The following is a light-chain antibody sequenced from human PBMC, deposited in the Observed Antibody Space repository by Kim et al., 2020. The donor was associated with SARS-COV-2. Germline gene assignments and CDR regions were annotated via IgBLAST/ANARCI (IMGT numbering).Light chain of an antibody. V-gene: IGKV2-30*02. Sequence: DAVMTQSPLSLPVTLGQPASISCRSSQSLVRSDGNTWLSWFQQRPGQSPRRLIYKISNRDSGVPDRFSGSGSGTDFTLKISRVEAEDVGVYYCMQDTHWPRTFGGGTKVDIK. CDR2: KIS. CDR1: QSLVRSDGNTW. J-gene: IGKJ4*01. CDR3: MQDTHWPRT.